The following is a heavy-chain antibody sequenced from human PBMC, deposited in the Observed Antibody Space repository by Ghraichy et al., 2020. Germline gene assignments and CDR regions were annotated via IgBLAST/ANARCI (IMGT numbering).Heavy chain of an antibody. Sequence: GGSLRLSCAASGFTFSSYIMNWVRQAPGKGLEWVSYISSSSSTIYYADSVKGRFTISRDNAKNSLYLQMNSLRDEDTAVYYCARDRSSSWGLYYYYYGMDVWGQGTTVTVSS. CDR2: ISSSSSTI. J-gene: IGHJ6*02. V-gene: IGHV3-48*02. CDR3: ARDRSSSWGLYYYYYGMDV. CDR1: GFTFSSYI. D-gene: IGHD6-13*01.